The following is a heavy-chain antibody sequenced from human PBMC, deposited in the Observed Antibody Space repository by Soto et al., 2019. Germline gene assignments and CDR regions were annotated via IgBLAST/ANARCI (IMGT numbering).Heavy chain of an antibody. CDR1: GGSISSGDYY. Sequence: SETLSLTCTVSGGSISSGDYYWSWIRQPPGKGLEWIGYIYYSGSTYYNPSLKSRVTISVDTSKNQFSLKLSSVTAADTAVYYCARATTAYCYYGMDVWGPGTTVTVSS. D-gene: IGHD1-26*01. CDR3: ARATTAYCYYGMDV. V-gene: IGHV4-30-4*01. CDR2: IYYSGST. J-gene: IGHJ6*02.